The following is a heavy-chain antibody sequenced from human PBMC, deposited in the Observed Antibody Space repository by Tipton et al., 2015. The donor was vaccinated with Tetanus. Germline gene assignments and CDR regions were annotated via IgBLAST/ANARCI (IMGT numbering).Heavy chain of an antibody. CDR3: TRDSHPTTGIIPS. D-gene: IGHD4-23*01. V-gene: IGHV3-53*01. J-gene: IGHJ5*02. Sequence: SLRLSCAASGFTVTGNYMSWVRQAPGKGLEWVSVIYSGGDTYYADSVEGRFTISRDNSKNTLYLQMNSLRVEDTAVYYCTRDSHPTTGIIPSWGQGTLVTVSS. CDR2: IYSGGDT. CDR1: GFTVTGNY.